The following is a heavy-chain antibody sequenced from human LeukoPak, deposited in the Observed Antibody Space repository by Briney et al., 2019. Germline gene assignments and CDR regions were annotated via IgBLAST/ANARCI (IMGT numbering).Heavy chain of an antibody. CDR3: ARAPQGRTTYYYYGMDV. D-gene: IGHD1-1*01. J-gene: IGHJ6*02. V-gene: IGHV1-69*04. CDR2: IIPILGIA. Sequence: SVKVSCKASGGTFSSYAISWVRQAPGQGLEWMGRIIPILGIANYAQKFQGRVTITADKSTSTAYMELSSLRSEDTAVYYCARAPQGRTTYYYYGMDVWGQGTTVTVSS. CDR1: GGTFSSYA.